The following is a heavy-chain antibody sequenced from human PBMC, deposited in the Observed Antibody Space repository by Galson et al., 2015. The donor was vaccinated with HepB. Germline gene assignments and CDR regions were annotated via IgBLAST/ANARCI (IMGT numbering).Heavy chain of an antibody. CDR1: AYTFTSYD. D-gene: IGHD2-15*01. Sequence: SVKVSCKASAYTFTSYDINWVRQAPGQGLEWMGIINPNDGATSYPQKFQGRVTMTRDTSPSTVYMDLSTLRSEDTAVYYCARELVATYYFDYWGQATLVTVSS. J-gene: IGHJ4*02. V-gene: IGHV1-46*01. CDR2: INPNDGAT. CDR3: ARELVATYYFDY.